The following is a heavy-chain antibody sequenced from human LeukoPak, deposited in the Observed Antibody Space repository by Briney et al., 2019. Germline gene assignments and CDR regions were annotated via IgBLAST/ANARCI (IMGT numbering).Heavy chain of an antibody. J-gene: IGHJ6*02. Sequence: GGSLRLSCAASRFSFSSYWMSWVRQAPGKGLEWVANIKQDGSEKYYVDSVKGRFTISRDNAKNSLYLQMNSLRAEDTAVYYCARDFKADYYYYGMDVWGQGTTVTVSS. CDR2: IKQDGSEK. CDR3: ARDFKADYYYYGMDV. CDR1: RFSFSSYW. V-gene: IGHV3-7*03.